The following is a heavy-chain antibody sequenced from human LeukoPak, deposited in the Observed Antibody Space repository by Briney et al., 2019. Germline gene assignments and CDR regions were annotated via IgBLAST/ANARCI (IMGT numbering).Heavy chain of an antibody. CDR2: IYHNGDT. D-gene: IGHD3-16*01. Sequence: SETLSLTCTVSDDSITMYYWTWIRQPPGKGLEWIGSIYHNGDTYYNPSLKSRVTISVDTSKNQFSLKLTSVTAADTAVYYCARETSQKGAHYMDVWGKGTTVTISS. V-gene: IGHV4-59*01. CDR1: DDSITMYY. CDR3: ARETSQKGAHYMDV. J-gene: IGHJ6*03.